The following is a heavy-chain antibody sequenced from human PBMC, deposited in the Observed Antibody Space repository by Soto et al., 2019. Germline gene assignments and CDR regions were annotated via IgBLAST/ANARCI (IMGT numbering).Heavy chain of an antibody. J-gene: IGHJ5*02. CDR1: GFTFSDYY. CDR2: ISSSGGIT. CDR3: VKNSGWFNT. D-gene: IGHD3-10*01. V-gene: IGHV3-11*01. Sequence: GGSLRLSCAASGFTFSDYYMSWIRQAPGKGLEWVSYISSSGGITYYADSVKGRFTISRDNSRNTVYLQMNSLRGDDTALYYCVKNSGWFNTWGQGALVTVSS.